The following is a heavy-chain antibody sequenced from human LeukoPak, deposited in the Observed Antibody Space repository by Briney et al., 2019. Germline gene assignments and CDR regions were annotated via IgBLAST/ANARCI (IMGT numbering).Heavy chain of an antibody. Sequence: GGSLRLSCAASGFTFSSYAMSWVRQAPGKGLEWVSAISGSGGSTYYADSVKGRFTISRDNSKNTPYLQVNSLRAEDTAVYYCAKGDYGGNGDYWGQGTLVTVSS. CDR3: AKGDYGGNGDY. V-gene: IGHV3-23*01. D-gene: IGHD4-23*01. CDR2: ISGSGGST. J-gene: IGHJ4*02. CDR1: GFTFSSYA.